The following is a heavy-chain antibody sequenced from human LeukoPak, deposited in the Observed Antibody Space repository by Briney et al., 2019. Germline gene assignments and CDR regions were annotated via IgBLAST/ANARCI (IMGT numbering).Heavy chain of an antibody. CDR2: INHSGST. Sequence: PSETLSLTCAVYGGSFSGYYWSWIRQPPVKGLEWIGEINHSGSTNYNPSLKSRVTISVDTSKNQFSLKLSSMTAADTAVYYCARGQLAYAFDIWGQGTMVTVSS. V-gene: IGHV4-34*01. D-gene: IGHD6-6*01. CDR1: GGSFSGYY. J-gene: IGHJ3*02. CDR3: ARGQLAYAFDI.